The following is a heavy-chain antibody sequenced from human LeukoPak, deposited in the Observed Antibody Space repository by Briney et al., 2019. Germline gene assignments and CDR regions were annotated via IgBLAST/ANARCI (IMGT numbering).Heavy chain of an antibody. CDR2: ISAYNGNT. CDR3: ARVSRNDGESDFDY. Sequence: ASVKVSCKASGYTFTSYGISWVRQAPGQGLEWMGWISAYNGNTNYAQKLQGRVTVTTDTSTSTAYMELRSLRSDDTAVYYCARVSRNDGESDFDYRGQGTLVTVSS. CDR1: GYTFTSYG. J-gene: IGHJ4*02. V-gene: IGHV1-18*01. D-gene: IGHD1-1*01.